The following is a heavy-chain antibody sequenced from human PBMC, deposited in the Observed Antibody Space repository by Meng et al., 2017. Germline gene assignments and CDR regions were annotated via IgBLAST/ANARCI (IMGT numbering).Heavy chain of an antibody. CDR3: AKLIAPSAY. V-gene: IGHV3-23*04. J-gene: IGHJ4*02. Sequence: EVQSVGSVGGVVPPGGSLSLSCAASGFTFSSYAMNWVRQAPGKGLEWVSVTSGSGGSTYYADSVKGRFTMSRDNSKNTLYLQMNSLRAEDTAVYYCAKLIAPSAYWGQGTLVTVSS. CDR2: TSGSGGST. CDR1: GFTFSSYA. D-gene: IGHD2/OR15-2a*01.